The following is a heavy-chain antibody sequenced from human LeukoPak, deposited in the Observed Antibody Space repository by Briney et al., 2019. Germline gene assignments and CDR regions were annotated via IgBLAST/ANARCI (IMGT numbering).Heavy chain of an antibody. J-gene: IGHJ5*02. CDR1: GGSISSYY. D-gene: IGHD3-10*01. Sequence: SETLSLTCTVSGGSISSYYWSWIRQPPGKGLEWIGYIYYSGSTNYNPSLKSRVTISVDTSKNQFSLKLSSVTAADTAVYYCARSRGSGSYWANWFDPWGQGTLVTVST. CDR3: ARSRGSGSYWANWFDP. CDR2: IYYSGST. V-gene: IGHV4-59*01.